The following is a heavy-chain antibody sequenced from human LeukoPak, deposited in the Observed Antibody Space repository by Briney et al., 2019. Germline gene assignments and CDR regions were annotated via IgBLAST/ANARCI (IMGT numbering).Heavy chain of an antibody. V-gene: IGHV3-48*01. J-gene: IGHJ5*02. CDR1: GFTFSSYW. Sequence: GGSLRLSCTASGFTFSSYWMSWVRQAPGKGLEWVSYISSASNTIYYADSVKGRFTISRDNAKNSLYLQMNSLGAEDTAMYYCARDGWFGDYNWFDPWGQGTLVTVSS. CDR3: ARDGWFGDYNWFDP. CDR2: ISSASNTI. D-gene: IGHD3-10*01.